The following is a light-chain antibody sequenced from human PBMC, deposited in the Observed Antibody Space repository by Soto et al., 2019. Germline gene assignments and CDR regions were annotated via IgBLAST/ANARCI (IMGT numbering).Light chain of an antibody. V-gene: IGKV3-15*01. CDR3: QQYDSWPLA. J-gene: IGKJ4*01. CDR1: QSVRNN. CDR2: GAS. Sequence: EIVMTQSPATLSVSPGEGATLSCRASQSVRNNLAWYLQKPGQAPRFLIYGASTRATGIPARLGGSGSGTEFTLTISSLQSEDFAVYYCQQYDSWPLAFGGGTKVEIK.